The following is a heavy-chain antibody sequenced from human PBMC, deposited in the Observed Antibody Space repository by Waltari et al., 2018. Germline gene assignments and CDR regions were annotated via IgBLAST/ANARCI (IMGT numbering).Heavy chain of an antibody. J-gene: IGHJ4*02. CDR3: SRQVLGYCTSAACRRLES. CDR1: GYSINSGFY. D-gene: IGHD2-2*03. CDR2: VYHDGTT. V-gene: IGHV4-38-2*01. Sequence: QVQLQESGPRLVEPSETLSLTCGASGYSINSGFYWGWIRQSPGKWLEWIATVYHDGTTFYNPSLKSRVTISMDMSTNQFSLKLKSVTAADTAVYFCSRQVLGYCTSAACRRLESWGPGTLVTVSS.